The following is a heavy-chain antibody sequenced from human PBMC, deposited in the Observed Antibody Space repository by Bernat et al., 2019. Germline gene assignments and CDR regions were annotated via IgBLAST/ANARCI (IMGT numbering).Heavy chain of an antibody. CDR1: GFTFSSYA. V-gene: IGHV3-23*01. CDR2: ISGSGGRT. D-gene: IGHD6-19*01. Sequence: EVQLLESGGGLVQPGGSLRLSCAASGFTFSSYAMSWVRQAPGRGLEWVSAISGSGGRTYDADSVKGRFTISRDNSKNTLYLQMNSLRAEDTAVYYCAKDFRGVIAVVLGYFQHWGQGTLVTVSS. CDR3: AKDFRGVIAVVLGYFQH. J-gene: IGHJ1*01.